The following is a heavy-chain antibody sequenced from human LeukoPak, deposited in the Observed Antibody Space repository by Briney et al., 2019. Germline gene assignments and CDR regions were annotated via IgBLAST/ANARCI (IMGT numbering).Heavy chain of an antibody. CDR1: EFTFSSYS. D-gene: IGHD6-13*01. J-gene: IGHJ4*02. CDR2: ISYDGSNK. V-gene: IGHV3-30*18. Sequence: PGGSLRLSCAASEFTFSSYSMNWVRQAPGKGLEWVAVISYDGSNKYYADSVKGRFTISRDNSKNTLYLQMNSLRAEDTAVYYCAKARGISSSWPPFDYWGQGTLVTVSS. CDR3: AKARGISSSWPPFDY.